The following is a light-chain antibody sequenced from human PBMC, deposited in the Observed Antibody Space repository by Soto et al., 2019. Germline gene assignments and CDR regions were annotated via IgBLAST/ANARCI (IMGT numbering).Light chain of an antibody. V-gene: IGLV1-44*01. CDR1: SSNIGTNT. CDR3: AAWDDSLNGPV. Sequence: QTVVTQPPSASGTPGQRVTISCSGSSSNIGTNTVNWYQQLPGTAPKLLIYSNDRRPSGAPDRFSGSRSGTSASLAISGLQSEDEADYYCAAWDDSLNGPVFGGGTQLTVL. J-gene: IGLJ3*02. CDR2: SND.